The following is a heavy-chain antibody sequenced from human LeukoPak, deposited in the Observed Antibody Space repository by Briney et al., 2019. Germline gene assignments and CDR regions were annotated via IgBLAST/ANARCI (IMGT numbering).Heavy chain of an antibody. Sequence: GGSLRLSCAAFGFTFSTHSMSWVRQAPGKRLEWVSSISSSSSHIYYADSMKGRITVSRGNAKNSLFLQMNSLRAEDTAVYYCARDFRTQLDGYSPPYHFDYWGQGALVTVSS. CDR3: ARDFRTQLDGYSPPYHFDY. CDR1: GFTFSTHS. J-gene: IGHJ4*02. V-gene: IGHV3-21*01. D-gene: IGHD5-24*01. CDR2: ISSSSSHI.